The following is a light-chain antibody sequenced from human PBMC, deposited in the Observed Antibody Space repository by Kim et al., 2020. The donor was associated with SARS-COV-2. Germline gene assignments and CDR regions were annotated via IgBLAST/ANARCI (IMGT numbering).Light chain of an antibody. CDR3: QQRRDWPPT. CDR2: DVS. J-gene: IGKJ5*01. Sequence: LSPGESATPSCRASQIASSFGNWDKQKPGQAPRLLMYDVSNRATGIPARVSGSGSGTDFTLTISSLEPEDFAVYYCQQRRDWPPTFGQGTRLEIK. CDR1: QIASSF. V-gene: IGKV3-11*01.